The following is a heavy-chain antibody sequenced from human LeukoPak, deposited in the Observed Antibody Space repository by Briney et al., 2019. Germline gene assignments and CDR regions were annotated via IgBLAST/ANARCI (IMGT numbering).Heavy chain of an antibody. D-gene: IGHD2-15*01. CDR2: INPSGGST. V-gene: IGHV1-46*01. CDR3: AKGYCSGGTCYSYDY. Sequence: APVKVSCKASGYTFTRYYMHWVRQAPGQGLEWMGIINPSGGSTSYAQKFQGRVTMTRDTPTSTVYMELNSLRSEDTAVYYCAKGYCSGGTCYSYDYWGQGTLVTVSS. CDR1: GYTFTRYY. J-gene: IGHJ4*02.